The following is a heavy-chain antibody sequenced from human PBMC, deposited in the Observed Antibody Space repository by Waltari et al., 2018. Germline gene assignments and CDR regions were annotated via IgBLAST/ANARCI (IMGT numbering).Heavy chain of an antibody. CDR2: IHAGGNT. D-gene: IGHD5-12*01. J-gene: IGHJ4*02. Sequence: EEQLVESGGGLIQPGGSLRLSCEASGSRGSYNYLSWVRQAPGKGLEWVSVIHAGGNTYYGDSVKGRFTISRDISKNTLYLQMNSLTVEDSAMYYCARAGLGSPSQWLQLFDSWGRGTLVTVSA. CDR3: ARAGLGSPSQWLQLFDS. CDR1: GSRGSYNY. V-gene: IGHV3-53*01.